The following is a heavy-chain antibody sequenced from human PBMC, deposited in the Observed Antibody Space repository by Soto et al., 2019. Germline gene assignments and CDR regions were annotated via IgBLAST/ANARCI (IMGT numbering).Heavy chain of an antibody. CDR2: INHSGST. D-gene: IGHD4-17*01. Sequence: LSVRWGVEEGSCSGYYWSRIRQPPGKGLEWIGEINHSGSTNYNPSLKSRVTISVDTSKNQFSLKLSSVTAADTAVYYCARGRGYGGHYFGSSYFDYWGHGTLVTVSS. J-gene: IGHJ4*01. CDR3: ARGRGYGGHYFGSSYFDY. V-gene: IGHV4-34*01. CDR1: EGSCSGYY.